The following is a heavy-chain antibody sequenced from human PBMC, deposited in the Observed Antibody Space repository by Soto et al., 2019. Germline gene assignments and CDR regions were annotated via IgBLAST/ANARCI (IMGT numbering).Heavy chain of an antibody. V-gene: IGHV4-39*01. D-gene: IGHD6-13*01. CDR2: IYYSGST. CDR1: GGSISSSSYY. CDR3: ALNLGYSDDY. J-gene: IGHJ4*02. Sequence: SETLSLTCTVSGGSISSSSYYWGWIRQPPGKGLEWIGSIYYSGSTYYNPSLKSRVTISVDTSKNQFSLKLSSVTAADTAVYYCALNLGYSDDYWGQGTLVTVSS.